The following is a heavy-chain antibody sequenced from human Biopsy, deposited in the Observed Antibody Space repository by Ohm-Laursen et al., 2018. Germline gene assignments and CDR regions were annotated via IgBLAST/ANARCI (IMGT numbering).Heavy chain of an antibody. CDR2: IYPGDSDT. J-gene: IGHJ3*02. CDR3: AKHGGLGDFWSGYPLAAFDI. Sequence: ESLRISCKGSGYSFTNYWIGWVRQMPGKGLEWMGLIYPGDSDTRYSPSFQGQVTISVDKSISTAYVQWNSLKASDTAMYYCAKHGGLGDFWSGYPLAAFDIWAKGQWSPSLQ. D-gene: IGHD3-3*01. V-gene: IGHV5-51*01. CDR1: GYSFTNYW.